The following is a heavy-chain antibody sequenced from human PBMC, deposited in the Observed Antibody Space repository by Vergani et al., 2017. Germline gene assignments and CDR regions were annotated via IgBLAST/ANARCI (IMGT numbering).Heavy chain of an antibody. V-gene: IGHV4-31*03. J-gene: IGHJ4*02. D-gene: IGHD3-22*01. CDR3: ARMGGYDEGDACRIGYFDS. CDR1: GHSIISGVYY. Sequence: QVQLQESGPGLVKPSQTLSLTCSVSGHSIISGVYYWNWIRQHPGKGLEWIGYIYSTGSTHHNPSLRRRINMSVDTSKNQFSLKLNSVTAADTAMYYCARMGGYDEGDACRIGYFDSWGPGILVTVSS. CDR2: IYSTGST.